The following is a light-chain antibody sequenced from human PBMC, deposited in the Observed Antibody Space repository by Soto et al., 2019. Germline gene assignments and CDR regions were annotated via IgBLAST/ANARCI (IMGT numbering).Light chain of an antibody. Sequence: MVTPPPPSLPVSPAGRTTITCKTTQLCLYNSNHDRYVTWYQQKPGQSPRVLIDWASTRASGVPDRFSGSGSGTDFTLTISSLQAEYVAVYYCQQNSSTPWTFGQGTRVEI. CDR2: WAS. V-gene: IGKV4-1*01. J-gene: IGKJ1*01. CDR3: QQNSSTPWT. CDR1: QLCLYNSNHDRY.